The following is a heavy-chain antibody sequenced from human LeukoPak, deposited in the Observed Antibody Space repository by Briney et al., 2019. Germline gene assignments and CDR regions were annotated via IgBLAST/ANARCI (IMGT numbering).Heavy chain of an antibody. D-gene: IGHD2-2*01. CDR3: AKSGCSSTSCYGLFSGWFDP. CDR2: ISGGGGST. J-gene: IGHJ5*02. CDR1: GCTFTNYA. Sequence: GGSLRLPCAASGCTFTNYAMRWVRQAPGRGLEGVAGISGGGGSTYYADSVKGRFTISKDNSKNTLYLQMNSLRAEDTAVYYCAKSGCSSTSCYGLFSGWFDPWGQGTLVTVSS. V-gene: IGHV3-23*01.